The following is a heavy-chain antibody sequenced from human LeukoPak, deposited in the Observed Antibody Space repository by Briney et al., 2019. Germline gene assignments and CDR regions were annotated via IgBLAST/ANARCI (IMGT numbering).Heavy chain of an antibody. Sequence: PSETLSLTCTVSGGSISSYYWSWIRQHPGKGLEWIGYIYYSGSTYYNPSLKSRVTISVDTSKNQFSLKLSSVTAADTAVYYCARDVEDYGDYVLDYWGQGTLVTVSS. J-gene: IGHJ4*02. CDR1: GGSISSYY. V-gene: IGHV4-59*06. D-gene: IGHD4-17*01. CDR2: IYYSGST. CDR3: ARDVEDYGDYVLDY.